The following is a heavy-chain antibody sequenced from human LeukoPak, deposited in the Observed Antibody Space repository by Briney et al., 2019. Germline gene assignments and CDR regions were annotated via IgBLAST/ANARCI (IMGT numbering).Heavy chain of an antibody. CDR2: ISSSGSSI. J-gene: IGHJ4*02. D-gene: IGHD6-13*01. CDR1: GFTFSGYE. Sequence: GGSLRLSCAASGFTFSGYEMNWVRQAPGKGLEWVSYISSSGSSIYYADSVKGRFTISRDNAKNSLYLQMNSLRAEDTAVYYCARDLTAAAGDYWGQGTLVTVSS. V-gene: IGHV3-48*03. CDR3: ARDLTAAAGDY.